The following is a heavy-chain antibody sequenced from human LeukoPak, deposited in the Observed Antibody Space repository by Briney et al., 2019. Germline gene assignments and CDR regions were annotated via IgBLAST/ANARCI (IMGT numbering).Heavy chain of an antibody. D-gene: IGHD4-23*01. CDR3: TTGHYGGSILDY. CDR1: GFTFSNAW. CDR2: IKSKTDGGTT. J-gene: IGHJ4*02. Sequence: GGSLRLSCAASGFTFSNAWMSWVRQAPGKGLEWVGRIKSKTDGGTTDYAAPVKGRFTISRDDSKNTLYLQMNSLKTEDTAVYYCTTGHYGGSILDYWGQGTLVTVSS. V-gene: IGHV3-15*01.